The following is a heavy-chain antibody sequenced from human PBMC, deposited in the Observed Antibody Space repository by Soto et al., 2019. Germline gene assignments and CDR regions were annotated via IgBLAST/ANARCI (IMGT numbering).Heavy chain of an antibody. CDR1: GADINSGGFT. D-gene: IGHD3-16*02. CDR3: ATIGVSGYLAV. J-gene: IGHJ6*02. CDR2: ISHSGST. V-gene: IGHV4-31*03. Sequence: SETLSLTCSVSGADINSGGFTWTWIRQHAGKGLERLGYISHSGSTDYNPSLKSRLSISGDTSKNHFSLTLTSVTAADAAVYYCATIGVSGYLAVWGQGTTVTVSS.